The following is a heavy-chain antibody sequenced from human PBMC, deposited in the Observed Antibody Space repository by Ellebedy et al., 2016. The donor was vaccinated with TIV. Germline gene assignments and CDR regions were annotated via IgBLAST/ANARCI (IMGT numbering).Heavy chain of an antibody. CDR3: TRDLTNKVSGDY. CDR2: INPNSGGT. J-gene: IGHJ4*02. CDR1: GYTFTDYY. V-gene: IGHV1-2*02. Sequence: AASVKVSCKTSGYTFTDYYIHWVRQAPGQGLEWMAWINPNSGGTNYAQKFQGRVTVTRDTSTGTAFLELSRLKSDDTAVYYCTRDLTNKVSGDYWGQGTLITVSS. D-gene: IGHD5/OR15-5a*01.